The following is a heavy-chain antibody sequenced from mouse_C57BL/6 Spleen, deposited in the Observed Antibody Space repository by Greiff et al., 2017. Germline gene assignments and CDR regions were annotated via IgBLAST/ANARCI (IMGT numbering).Heavy chain of an antibody. D-gene: IGHD2-3*01. CDR2: IDPSDSYT. CDR3: ARGLIYDGYYNAMDF. Sequence: QVQLQQPGAELVMPGASVKLSCKASGYTFTSYWMHWVKQRPGQGLEWIGEIDPSDSYTNYNQKFKGKSTLTVDKSSSTAYMQLRSLTSEDSAVYFCARGLIYDGYYNAMDFWGQGTSVTVSS. J-gene: IGHJ4*01. CDR1: GYTFTSYW. V-gene: IGHV1-69*01.